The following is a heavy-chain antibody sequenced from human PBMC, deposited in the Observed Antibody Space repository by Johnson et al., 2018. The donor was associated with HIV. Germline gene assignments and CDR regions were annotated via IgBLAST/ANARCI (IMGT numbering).Heavy chain of an antibody. D-gene: IGHD4-17*01. CDR1: GFTVSSNY. J-gene: IGHJ3*02. V-gene: IGHV3-66*01. Sequence: VQLVESGGGLVHPGGSLRLSCAASGFTVSSNYMNWVRQAPGKGLEWVSVIYSGGTTYYADSVKGRFTISRDNSKNTLYLQMNSLRAEDTAVYYCARNGGTVTSDAFDIWGQGTMVTVSS. CDR3: ARNGGTVTSDAFDI. CDR2: IYSGGTT.